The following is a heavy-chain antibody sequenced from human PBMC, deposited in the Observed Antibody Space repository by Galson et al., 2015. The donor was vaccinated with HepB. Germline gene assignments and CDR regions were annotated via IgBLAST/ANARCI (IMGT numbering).Heavy chain of an antibody. CDR3: ARVTTVTTGYFQH. J-gene: IGHJ1*01. D-gene: IGHD4-17*01. CDR2: IYYSGST. Sequence: LSLTCTVSGGSVSSGSYYWSWIRQPPGKGLEWIGYIYYSGSTNYNPSLKSRVTISVDTSKNQFSLKLSSVTAADTAVYYCARVTTVTTGYFQHWGQGTLVTVSS. V-gene: IGHV4-61*01. CDR1: GGSVSSGSYY.